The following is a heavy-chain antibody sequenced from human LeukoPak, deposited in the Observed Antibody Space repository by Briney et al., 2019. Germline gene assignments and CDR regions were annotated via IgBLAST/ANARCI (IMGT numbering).Heavy chain of an antibody. J-gene: IGHJ4*02. V-gene: IGHV4-39*07. D-gene: IGHD3-22*01. CDR3: ARGLRGLYYYDSSGFDY. CDR2: FYYSGRA. CDR1: GGSISNSRYF. Sequence: PSETLSLTCTVSGGSISNSRYFWGWIRQPPGKGLEWIGSFYYSGRAYYNASLKSRVTLSVDTSKNQFSLKLSSVTAADTAVYYCARGLRGLYYYDSSGFDYWGQGTLVTVSS.